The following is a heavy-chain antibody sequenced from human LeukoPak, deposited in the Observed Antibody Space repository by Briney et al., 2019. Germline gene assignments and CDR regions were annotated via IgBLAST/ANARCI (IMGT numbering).Heavy chain of an antibody. CDR3: ARENTLVRGVINPLDY. CDR1: GDSVSSNDAA. D-gene: IGHD3-10*01. V-gene: IGHV6-1*01. J-gene: IGHJ4*02. Sequence: SQTLSLTCPISGDSVSSNDAAWNWIRQSPSRGLEWLGRTLYRSKWSYDYAVSVRGRITINPDTSKNQFSLQLSSVTPEDTAVYYCARENTLVRGVINPLDYWGQGTLVTVSP. CDR2: TLYRSKWSY.